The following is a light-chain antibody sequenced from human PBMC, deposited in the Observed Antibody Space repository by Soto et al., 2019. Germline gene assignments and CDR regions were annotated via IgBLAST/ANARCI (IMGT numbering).Light chain of an antibody. V-gene: IGKV3-11*01. CDR2: DAS. Sequence: PGETATLSCRASESIGTFLAWYQQKPGQAPRLLIYDASTRATGIPARFSGSGSGTDFTLTINDLEPEDSAVYYCQRRHSWPAFGGGTKVDIK. CDR3: QRRHSWPA. CDR1: ESIGTF. J-gene: IGKJ4*01.